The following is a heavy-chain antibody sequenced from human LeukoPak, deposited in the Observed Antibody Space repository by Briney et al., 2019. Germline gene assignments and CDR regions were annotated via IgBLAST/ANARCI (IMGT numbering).Heavy chain of an antibody. CDR3: ASSYYYYYMDV. Sequence: ASVKVSCKASGYTFTSYGISWVRQAPGQGLEWMGWISAYNGNTNYAQKFQGRVTMTRDTSISTAYMELSSLRSEDTAVYYCASSYYYYYMDVWGKGTTVTVSS. CDR1: GYTFTSYG. J-gene: IGHJ6*03. V-gene: IGHV1-18*01. CDR2: ISAYNGNT.